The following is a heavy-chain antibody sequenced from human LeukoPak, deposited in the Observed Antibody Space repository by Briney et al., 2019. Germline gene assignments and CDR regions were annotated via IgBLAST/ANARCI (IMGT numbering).Heavy chain of an antibody. CDR3: ARDYH. CDR2: ISGGGAST. V-gene: IGHV3-23*01. J-gene: IGHJ4*02. CDR1: GFTFSNYA. Sequence: GGSLRLSCAASGFTFSNYAMTWVRQAPGKGLEWVSAISGGGASTFYADSVKGRFTISRDNAKDSLDLQMNSLRAEDTAVYYCARDYHWGQGTLVTVSS. D-gene: IGHD3-10*01.